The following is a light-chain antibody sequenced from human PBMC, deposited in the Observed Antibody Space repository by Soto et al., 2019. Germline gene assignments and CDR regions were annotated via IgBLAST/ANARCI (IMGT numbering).Light chain of an antibody. J-gene: IGKJ1*01. V-gene: IGKV3D-15*01. CDR3: QQYTNWPWT. Sequence: ETVLTQSPGTLSLSPGDRATLSCRASQRVSTFLAWYQQRPGQAPRLLIYGASRRATGIPARFSGSGSGTEFTLTISSLQSEDFAVYYCQQYTNWPWTFGQGTKVDI. CDR1: QRVSTF. CDR2: GAS.